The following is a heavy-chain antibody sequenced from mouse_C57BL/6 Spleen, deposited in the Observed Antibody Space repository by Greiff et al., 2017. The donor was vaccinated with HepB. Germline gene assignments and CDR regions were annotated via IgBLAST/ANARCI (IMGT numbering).Heavy chain of an antibody. CDR2: IYPGDGDT. V-gene: IGHV1-82*01. CDR3: ARGDLLWLDY. D-gene: IGHD2-2*01. CDR1: GYAFSSSW. J-gene: IGHJ2*01. Sequence: VQLQQSGPELVKPGASVKISCKASGYAFSSSWMNWVKQRPGKGLEWIGRIYPGDGDTNYNGKFKGKATLTADKSSSTAYMQLSSLTSEDSAVYFCARGDLLWLDYWGQGTTLTVSS.